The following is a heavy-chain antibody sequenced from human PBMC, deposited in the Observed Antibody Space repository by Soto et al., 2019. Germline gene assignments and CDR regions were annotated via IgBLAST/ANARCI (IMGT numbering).Heavy chain of an antibody. V-gene: IGHV4-59*01. J-gene: IGHJ6*02. CDR3: ARAGRIAAPNTILCIESYYYHYGMDV. CDR2: IYYSGST. D-gene: IGHD6-6*01. CDR1: GGSISSYY. Sequence: SETLSLTCTVSGGSISSYYWSWIRQPPGKGLEWIGYIYYSGSTNYNPSLKSRVTISVDTSKNQFSLKLSSVTAADTAVYYCARAGRIAAPNTILCIESYYYHYGMDVWCQGTTVTVSS.